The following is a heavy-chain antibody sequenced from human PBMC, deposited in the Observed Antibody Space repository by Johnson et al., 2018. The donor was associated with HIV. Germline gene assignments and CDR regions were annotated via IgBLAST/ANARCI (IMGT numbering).Heavy chain of an antibody. D-gene: IGHD3/OR15-3a*01. V-gene: IGHV3-20*04. CDR1: GFTFDDYG. CDR2: INWNGGNT. Sequence: EQLVESGGGVVRPGGSLRLSCAASGFTFDDYGMSWVRQAPGKGLEWVSGINWNGGNTGYADSVKGRFTISRDNAKNSLYLQMTTLRAEDTALYYCARQGLTVDALDIWGQVTMVTVSS. J-gene: IGHJ3*02. CDR3: ARQGLTVDALDI.